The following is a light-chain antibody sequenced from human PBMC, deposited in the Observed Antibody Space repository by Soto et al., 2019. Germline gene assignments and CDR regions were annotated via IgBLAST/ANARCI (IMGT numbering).Light chain of an antibody. CDR2: GAS. CDR1: QSVGRN. Sequence: EILMTQSPATLSVSPWERATLSCRASQSVGRNLAWYQQKPGQAPRLLIFGASNGATGIPARFSGSGSGTEFTLTISSLQSEDFAVYYCQQYNNWPTWTFGQGTKVEIK. CDR3: QQYNNWPTWT. V-gene: IGKV3-15*01. J-gene: IGKJ1*01.